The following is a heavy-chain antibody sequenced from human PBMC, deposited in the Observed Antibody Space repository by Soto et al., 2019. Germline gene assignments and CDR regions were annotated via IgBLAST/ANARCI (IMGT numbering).Heavy chain of an antibody. CDR2: ISSYSDTI. D-gene: IGHD6-19*01. CDR3: ARGVSGGDSSGWVDY. Sequence: GGSLRLSCAASGFTFSSYSMNWVRQAPGKGLEWVSYISSYSDTIYYADSVKGRFTISRDNAKNSLYLQMNSLRDEDTAVYYCARGVSGGDSSGWVDYWGQGTLVTVSS. V-gene: IGHV3-48*02. J-gene: IGHJ4*02. CDR1: GFTFSSYS.